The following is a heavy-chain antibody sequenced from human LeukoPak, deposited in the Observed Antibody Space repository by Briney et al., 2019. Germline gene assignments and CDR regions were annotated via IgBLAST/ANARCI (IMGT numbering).Heavy chain of an antibody. Sequence: SETLSLTCTVSGGSINSYYWSWIRQPPGKGLEWIAYIYYSGSTSYNPSLKSRVTISVDTFKNQFSLKLNSVTAADTAMYYCARLFHPALSGNYPFDYWGQGTPVTVSS. CDR2: IYYSGST. V-gene: IGHV4-59*01. CDR3: ARLFHPALSGNYPFDY. D-gene: IGHD1-26*01. J-gene: IGHJ4*02. CDR1: GGSINSYY.